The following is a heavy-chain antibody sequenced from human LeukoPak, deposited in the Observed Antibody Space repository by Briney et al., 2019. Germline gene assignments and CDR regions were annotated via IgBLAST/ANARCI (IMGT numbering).Heavy chain of an antibody. J-gene: IGHJ4*02. D-gene: IGHD6-13*01. CDR2: ISYDGSNK. Sequence: GRSLRLSCAASGFTFSSYGMHWVRQAPGKGLEWVAVISYDGSNKYYADSVKGRFTISRDNSKNTLYLQMNSLRAEDTAVYYCAKAVYRYSSSCYHGWNPDYWGQGTLVPVPS. V-gene: IGHV3-30*18. CDR3: AKAVYRYSSSCYHGWNPDY. CDR1: GFTFSSYG.